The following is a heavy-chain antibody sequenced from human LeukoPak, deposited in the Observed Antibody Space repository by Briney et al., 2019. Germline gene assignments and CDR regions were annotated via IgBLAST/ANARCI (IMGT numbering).Heavy chain of an antibody. CDR2: IYYSGSP. CDR3: ARWGYYDSSGYAFDI. J-gene: IGHJ3*02. V-gene: IGHV4-39*07. Sequence: PSETLSLTCTVSGGSISSSSYYWGWIRQPPGKGLEWIGSIYYSGSPYYNPSLKSRVTIPVDTSKNQFSLKLSSVTAADTAVYYCARWGYYDSSGYAFDIWGQGTMVTVSS. D-gene: IGHD3-22*01. CDR1: GGSISSSSYY.